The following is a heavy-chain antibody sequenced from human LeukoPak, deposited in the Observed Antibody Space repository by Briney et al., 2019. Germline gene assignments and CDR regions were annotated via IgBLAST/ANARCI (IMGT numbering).Heavy chain of an antibody. J-gene: IGHJ1*01. V-gene: IGHV3-49*04. CDR3: TRVGCSGGSCYSTQYFQH. CDR2: IRSKAYGGTT. D-gene: IGHD2-15*01. CDR1: GFTFGGYA. Sequence: GGSLRLSCTASGFTFGGYAMSWVRQAPGKGLEWVGFIRSKAYGGTTEYAASVKGRFTISRDDSKSIAYLQMNSLKTEDTAVYYCTRVGCSGGSCYSTQYFQHWGQGTLVTVSS.